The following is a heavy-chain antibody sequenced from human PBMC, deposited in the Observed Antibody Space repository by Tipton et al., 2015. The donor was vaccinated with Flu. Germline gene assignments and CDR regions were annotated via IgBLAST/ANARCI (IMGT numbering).Heavy chain of an antibody. CDR2: INHSGST. D-gene: IGHD3-10*01. CDR1: GGSFSGYY. CDR3: AREGDFVVVPPAPHYYGSGSYYPWFAP. J-gene: IGHJ5*02. V-gene: IGHV4-34*01. Sequence: TLSLTCAVYGGSFSGYYWSWIRQTPGKGLEWIGEINHSGSTNYNPSLRSRVTISVDTSKNQFSLKLSSVTAADTAVYYCAREGDFVVVPPAPHYYGSGSYYPWFAPRGQGTLVTVSS.